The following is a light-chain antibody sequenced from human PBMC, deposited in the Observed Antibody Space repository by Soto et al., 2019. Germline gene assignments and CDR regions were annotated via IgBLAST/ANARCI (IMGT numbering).Light chain of an antibody. J-gene: IGLJ3*02. CDR2: EVT. Sequence: QSALTQPASVSGSPGQSMTISCTGTTSDVGGYNYVSWYQHHPGRAPQLMIYEVTHRPSGVSNRFSGSKSGNTASLTISGLQAEDEADYYCSSYTSSRTLMFGGGTQRTVL. CDR1: TSDVGGYNY. V-gene: IGLV2-14*01. CDR3: SSYTSSRTLM.